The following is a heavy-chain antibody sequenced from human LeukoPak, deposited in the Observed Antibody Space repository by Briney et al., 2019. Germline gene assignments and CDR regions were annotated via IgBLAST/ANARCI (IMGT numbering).Heavy chain of an antibody. CDR3: AKGAPLQDIDYYYYYMDV. J-gene: IGHJ6*03. Sequence: GGSLRLSCAASGFTFSSYAMSWVRQAPGKGLEWVSAISGSGGSTYYADSVKGRFTISRDNSKNTLYLQMNSLRAEDTAVYYCAKGAPLQDIDYYYYYMDVWGKGTTVTVSS. D-gene: IGHD2-15*01. V-gene: IGHV3-23*01. CDR2: ISGSGGST. CDR1: GFTFSSYA.